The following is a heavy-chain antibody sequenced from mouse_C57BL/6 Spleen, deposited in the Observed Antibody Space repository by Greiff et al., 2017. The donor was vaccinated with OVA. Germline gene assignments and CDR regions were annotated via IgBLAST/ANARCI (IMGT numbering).Heavy chain of an antibody. D-gene: IGHD2-5*01. Sequence: QVQLQQPGAELVRPGTSVKLSCKASGYTFTSYWMHWVKQRPGQGLEWIGVIDPSASYTNYNQKFKGKATLTVDTYSSTAYMQLSSLTSKESAIFYCARRHSNYVEVFAYWGQGTLVTVSA. V-gene: IGHV1-59*01. CDR1: GYTFTSYW. CDR2: IDPSASYT. J-gene: IGHJ3*01. CDR3: ARRHSNYVEVFAY.